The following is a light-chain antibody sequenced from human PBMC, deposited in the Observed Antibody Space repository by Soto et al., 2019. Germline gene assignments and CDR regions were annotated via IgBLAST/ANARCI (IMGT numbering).Light chain of an antibody. V-gene: IGKV1D-12*01. CDR3: QQGNSFPFT. J-gene: IGKJ3*01. CDR1: QGISNW. CDR2: AAS. Sequence: IQVTQSPSSVSASVGDRVSITCRASQGISNWLAWYQQKPGRAPKLLIYAASSLQSGVSSRFSGSGSGTDFTLTISSLQPEDFATYYCQQGNSFPFTLGPGTKVDIK.